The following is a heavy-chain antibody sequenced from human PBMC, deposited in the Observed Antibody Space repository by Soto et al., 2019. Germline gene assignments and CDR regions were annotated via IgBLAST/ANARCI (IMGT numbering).Heavy chain of an antibody. Sequence: TSETLSLTCTVSGGSISSGGYYWSWIRQHPGKGLEWIGYIYYSGSTYYNPSLKSRVTISVDTSKNQFSLKLSSVTAADTAVYYCAASRVGCGGFNYYGMDVWGQGTTVTVS. CDR1: GGSISSGGYY. V-gene: IGHV4-31*03. J-gene: IGHJ6*02. CDR2: IYYSGST. D-gene: IGHD2-21*01. CDR3: AASRVGCGGFNYYGMDV.